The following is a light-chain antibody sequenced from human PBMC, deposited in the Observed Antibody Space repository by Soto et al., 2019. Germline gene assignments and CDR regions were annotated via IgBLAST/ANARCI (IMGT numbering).Light chain of an antibody. Sequence: EIVMTQSPATLSVSPGERATLSCRASQSVSSNLAWYQQKPGQAPRLLIYDTSTRATGIPGRFSGSGSGTEFTLTISSLQSEDFAVYYCQQYKNWPITFGQGTRLEIK. V-gene: IGKV3-15*01. CDR3: QQYKNWPIT. J-gene: IGKJ5*01. CDR2: DTS. CDR1: QSVSSN.